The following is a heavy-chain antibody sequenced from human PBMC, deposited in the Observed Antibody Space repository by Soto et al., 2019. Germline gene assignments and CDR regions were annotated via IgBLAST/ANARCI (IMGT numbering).Heavy chain of an antibody. D-gene: IGHD2-15*01. CDR3: TTDGSGCSGGSCYSIDY. V-gene: IGHV3-15*01. CDR1: GFTFSNAW. J-gene: IGHJ4*02. CDR2: IKSKTDGGTT. Sequence: EVQLVESGGGWVKPGGSLRLSCAASGFTFSNAWMSWVRQAPGKGLEWVGRIKSKTDGGTTDYAAPVKGRFTISRDDSKNTLYLQMNSLKTEDTAVYYCTTDGSGCSGGSCYSIDYWGQGTLVTVSS.